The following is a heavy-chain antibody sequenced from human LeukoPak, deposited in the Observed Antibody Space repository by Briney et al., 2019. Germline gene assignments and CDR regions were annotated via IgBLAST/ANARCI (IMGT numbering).Heavy chain of an antibody. V-gene: IGHV1-46*01. D-gene: IGHD6-6*01. CDR3: ARMAGIAARRDYFDY. Sequence: ASVKVSCKASGYTFTSYYMHWVRQAPGQGLEWMGIINPSGGSTSYAQKFQGRVTMTRDTSTSTVYMELSSLRSEDTAVYYCARMAGIAARRDYFDYRGQGTLVTVSS. J-gene: IGHJ4*02. CDR2: INPSGGST. CDR1: GYTFTSYY.